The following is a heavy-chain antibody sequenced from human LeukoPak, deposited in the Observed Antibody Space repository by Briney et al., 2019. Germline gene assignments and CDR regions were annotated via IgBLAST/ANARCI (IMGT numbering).Heavy chain of an antibody. V-gene: IGHV3-20*04. CDR3: ARSAVTHGYYYYYYMDV. CDR2: MHWNSSRI. Sequence: GGSLRLSCVGSGFTIHDHAMHWVRQAPGKGLEWVSGMHWNSSRIVYADSVKGRFTVSRDNAKNSLYLQMNSLRAEDTAVYYCARSAVTHGYYYYYYMDVWGKGTTVTVSS. D-gene: IGHD4-17*01. J-gene: IGHJ6*03. CDR1: GFTIHDHA.